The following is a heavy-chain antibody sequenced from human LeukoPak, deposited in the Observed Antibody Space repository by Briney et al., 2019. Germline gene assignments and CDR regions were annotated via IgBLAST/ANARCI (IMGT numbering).Heavy chain of an antibody. J-gene: IGHJ4*02. D-gene: IGHD1-26*01. CDR1: GFAFSSYT. Sequence: GGSLRLSCAASGFAFSSYTISWVRQAPGKGLEWVAVISYDGSNKYYADSVKGRFTISRDNSKNTLYLQMNSLRAEDTAVYYCAKDDTGDFDYWGQGTLVTVSS. CDR2: ISYDGSNK. V-gene: IGHV3-30*18. CDR3: AKDDTGDFDY.